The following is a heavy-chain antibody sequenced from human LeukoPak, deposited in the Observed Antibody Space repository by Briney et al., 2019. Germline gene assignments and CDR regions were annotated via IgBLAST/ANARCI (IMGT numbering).Heavy chain of an antibody. D-gene: IGHD2-2*01. CDR1: GGSISSSSYY. Sequence: PSETLSLTCTVSGGSISSSSYYWGWIRQPPGKGLEWIGSIYYSGSTYYNPSLKSRVTISVDTSKNQFSLKLSSVTAADTAVYYCARQGCSSTSCYVDYWGQGTLVTVSS. V-gene: IGHV4-39*01. J-gene: IGHJ4*02. CDR2: IYYSGST. CDR3: ARQGCSSTSCYVDY.